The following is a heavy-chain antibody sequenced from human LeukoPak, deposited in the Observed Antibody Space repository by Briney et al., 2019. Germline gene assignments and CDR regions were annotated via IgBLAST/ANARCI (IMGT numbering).Heavy chain of an antibody. Sequence: GGSLRLSCAASGFTFSSYAMNWVHQAPGKGLEWVSSISGSDGRRYYADSVKGRFTISRDNSKNTLYLQMNSLRAEDTAVYYCASQLELGYWGQGTLVTVSS. CDR3: ASQLELGY. V-gene: IGHV3-23*01. J-gene: IGHJ4*02. CDR2: ISGSDGRR. D-gene: IGHD1-7*01. CDR1: GFTFSSYA.